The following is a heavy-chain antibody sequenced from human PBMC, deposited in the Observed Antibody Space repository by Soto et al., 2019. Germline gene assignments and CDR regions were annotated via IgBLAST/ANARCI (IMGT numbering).Heavy chain of an antibody. V-gene: IGHV3-23*01. J-gene: IGHJ4*02. CDR2: ISGSGGST. Sequence: PGGSLRLSCAASGFTFSSYAMSWVRQAPGKGLEWVSAISGSGGSTYYADSVKGRFTISRDNSKNTLYLQMNSLRAEDTAVYYCANQEGIILKGSYFTDDWGQGILVYVS. CDR1: GFTFSSYA. D-gene: IGHD3-16*01. CDR3: ANQEGIILKGSYFTDD.